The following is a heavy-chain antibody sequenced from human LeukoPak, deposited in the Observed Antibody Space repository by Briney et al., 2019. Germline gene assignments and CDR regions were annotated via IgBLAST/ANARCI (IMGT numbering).Heavy chain of an antibody. CDR1: GFTFRNYV. J-gene: IGHJ3*02. D-gene: IGHD5-18*01. Sequence: GGSLRLSCAASGFTFRNYVIHWVRQAPGKGLEWVAVTSSDLNVKLYADSVKGRFTISRDNSRSTLYLQMNSLRPEDTAIYYCARDWLSVDTAMEGDAFDIWGQGTMVTVSS. CDR2: TSSDLNVK. CDR3: ARDWLSVDTAMEGDAFDI. V-gene: IGHV3-30-3*01.